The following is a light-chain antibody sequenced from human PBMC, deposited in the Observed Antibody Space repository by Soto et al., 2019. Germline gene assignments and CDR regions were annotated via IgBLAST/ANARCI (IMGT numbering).Light chain of an antibody. CDR1: SSDVGGYGY. CDR3: CSYAGSYTYV. CDR2: DVS. Sequence: QSALTQPRSVSGSPGQSVTISCIGTSSDVGGYGYVSWYQQHPGKAPKLMIYDVSKRPSGVPDRFSGSKSGNTASLTISGLQAEDEPDYYCCSYAGSYTYVFGNGTKVXXL. J-gene: IGLJ1*01. V-gene: IGLV2-11*01.